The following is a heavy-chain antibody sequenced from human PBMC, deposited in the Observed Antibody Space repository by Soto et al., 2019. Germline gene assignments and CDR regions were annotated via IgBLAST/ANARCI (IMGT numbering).Heavy chain of an antibody. J-gene: IGHJ5*02. V-gene: IGHV1-69*13. D-gene: IGHD3-22*01. CDR3: ARVEDSSGLPGGWFDP. Sequence: VKVSFKASGGTFSSYAISWVRHAPGQGLEWMGGIIPIFGTANYAQKFQGRVTITADESTSTAYMELSSLRSEDTAVYYCARVEDSSGLPGGWFDPWGQGTLVTVSS. CDR1: GGTFSSYA. CDR2: IIPIFGTA.